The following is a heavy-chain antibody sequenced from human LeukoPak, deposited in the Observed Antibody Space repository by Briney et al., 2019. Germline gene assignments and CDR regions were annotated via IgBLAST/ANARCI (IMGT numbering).Heavy chain of an antibody. CDR1: GGSFSGYY. CDR3: ARGRYYYGSGSRVDY. V-gene: IGHV4-34*01. J-gene: IGHJ4*02. D-gene: IGHD3-10*01. Sequence: PSETLSLTCAVYGGSFSGYYWSWIRQPPGKGLEWIGEINHSGSTNYNPSLKSRVTISVDTSKNQFTLKLSSVTAADTAVYYCARGRYYYGSGSRVDYWGQGTLVTVSS. CDR2: INHSGST.